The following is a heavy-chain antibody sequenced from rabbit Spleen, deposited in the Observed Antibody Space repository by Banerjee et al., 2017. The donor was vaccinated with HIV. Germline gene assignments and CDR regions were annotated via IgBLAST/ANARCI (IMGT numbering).Heavy chain of an antibody. V-gene: IGHV1S45*01. CDR1: GFSLHYNSV. J-gene: IGHJ4*01. D-gene: IGHD6-1*01. Sequence: QEQLVESGGGLVQPEGSLTLTCTASGFSLHYNSVMCWVRQAPGKGLEWIACINTKSGETVYANWAKGRFTISKTASTTVTLRMTSLTAADTATYFCARDLVNVVGWNFGLWGQGTLVTVS. CDR3: ARDLVNVVGWNFGL. CDR2: INTKSGET.